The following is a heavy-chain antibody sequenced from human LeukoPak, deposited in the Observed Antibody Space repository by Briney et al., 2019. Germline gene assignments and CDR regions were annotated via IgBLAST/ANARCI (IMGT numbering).Heavy chain of an antibody. J-gene: IGHJ5*02. V-gene: IGHV4-30-4*01. Sequence: PSETLSLTCTVSGVSISSGDYYWSWIRQPPGKGLEWIGYVYYSGSTYYNPSLKSRVTISLDTSKNQFSLKLSSVTAADTAVYYCARPYYYDSRIDPWGQGTLVTVSS. CDR3: ARPYYYDSRIDP. D-gene: IGHD3-22*01. CDR2: VYYSGST. CDR1: GVSISSGDYY.